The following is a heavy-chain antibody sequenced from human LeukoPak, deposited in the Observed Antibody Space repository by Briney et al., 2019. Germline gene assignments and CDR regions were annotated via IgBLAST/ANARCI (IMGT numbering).Heavy chain of an antibody. J-gene: IGHJ5*02. D-gene: IGHD2-15*01. CDR2: IYYRGNT. CDR3: ARAKTPSTIVVVVAASFDWFDP. CDR1: GGSISSYY. Sequence: SETLSLTCTVSGGSISSYYWSWIRQPPGKGLEWIGYIYYRGNTIYNPSLKSRVTISVDTSKNQFSLKLSSVTAADTAVYYCARAKTPSTIVVVVAASFDWFDPWAREPWSPSPQ. V-gene: IGHV4-59*01.